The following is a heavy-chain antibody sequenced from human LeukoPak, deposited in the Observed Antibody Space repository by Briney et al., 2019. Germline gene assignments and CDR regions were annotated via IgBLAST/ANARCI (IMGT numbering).Heavy chain of an antibody. D-gene: IGHD3-3*01. Sequence: SVKGRFTISRDNAKNSLFLQMNSLRAEDTAIYYCARDLRAVSDFWSGPRDSVFAVWGQGTMVTVSS. J-gene: IGHJ3*01. CDR3: ARDLRAVSDFWSGPRDSVFAV. V-gene: IGHV3-21*01.